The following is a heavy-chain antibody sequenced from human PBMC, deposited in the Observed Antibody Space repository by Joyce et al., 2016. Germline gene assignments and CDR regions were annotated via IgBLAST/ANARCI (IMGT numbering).Heavy chain of an antibody. D-gene: IGHD3-22*01. CDR1: GYIFTTYG. CDR2: NSANQGNT. Sequence: QVQLVQSGSEVKKPGASVEVSCKAAGYIFTTYGISWVRQAPGQGFEWMGWNSANQGNTKYAQKFQGRVTMTIDTYTSTAYIELESLRSDDTAVYYCARDIHYYNSSGYYWGAFDIWGQGTMVSVSS. J-gene: IGHJ3*02. CDR3: ARDIHYYNSSGYYWGAFDI. V-gene: IGHV1-18*01.